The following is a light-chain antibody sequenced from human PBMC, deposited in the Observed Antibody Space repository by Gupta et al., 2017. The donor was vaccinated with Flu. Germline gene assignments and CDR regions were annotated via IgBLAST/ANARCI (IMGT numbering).Light chain of an antibody. Sequence: EIVLTQSPVTLSLSPGERVTLSCRASQTIRSHLAWYQHKPGQAPRLLIYESSDRATGIPPRLSGSGSGTDFTLTISSLETEDFATYYCQQRGGWPITFGQGTRLEI. J-gene: IGKJ5*01. CDR2: ESS. CDR1: QTIRSH. V-gene: IGKV3-11*01. CDR3: QQRGGWPIT.